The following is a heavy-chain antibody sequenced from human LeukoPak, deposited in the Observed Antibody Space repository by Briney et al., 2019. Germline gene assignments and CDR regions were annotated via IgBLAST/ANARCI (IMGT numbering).Heavy chain of an antibody. CDR3: TRALNEYYFDY. D-gene: IGHD1-1*01. V-gene: IGHV3-33*01. CDR1: GFTFSNYG. Sequence: GGSLRLSCAASGFTFSNYGMHWVRQAPGKGLEWVAVIWYDGSNKYYADSVKGRFTVSKDNSKNMLYLQMDSLRVEDMAVYYCTRALNEYYFDYWGQGTLVTVSS. CDR2: IWYDGSNK. J-gene: IGHJ4*02.